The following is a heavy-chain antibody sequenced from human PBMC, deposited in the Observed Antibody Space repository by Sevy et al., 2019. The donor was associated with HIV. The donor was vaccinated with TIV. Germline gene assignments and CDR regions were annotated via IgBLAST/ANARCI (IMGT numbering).Heavy chain of an antibody. J-gene: IGHJ4*02. D-gene: IGHD6-19*01. V-gene: IGHV4-39*01. Sequence: QLPETLSLTCTVSGASISSSGYYWGWIRQPPGKGLEWIASINYSGITFYNPSLKSRVTISADTSKNQFSLRLSSVTAADSSIYFCVGPKLTYINGWHYLDYWGQGTVVTVSS. CDR3: VGPKLTYINGWHYLDY. CDR1: GASISSSGYY. CDR2: INYSGIT.